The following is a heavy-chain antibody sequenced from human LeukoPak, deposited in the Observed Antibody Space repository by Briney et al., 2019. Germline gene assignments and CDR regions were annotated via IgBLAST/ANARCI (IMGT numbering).Heavy chain of an antibody. CDR3: ARDGVYGGSGYDY. CDR1: GFTFRGNG. V-gene: IGHV3-74*01. Sequence: PGGSLRLSGAASGFTFRGNGSHWVRKAPGKGRVGVSRINSDGRSTSYADSVKGRFTISRDNAKNTLYLQMNSLRAEDTALYYCARDGVYGGSGYDYWGQGTRVTVSS. CDR2: INSDGRST. J-gene: IGHJ4*02. D-gene: IGHD3-22*01.